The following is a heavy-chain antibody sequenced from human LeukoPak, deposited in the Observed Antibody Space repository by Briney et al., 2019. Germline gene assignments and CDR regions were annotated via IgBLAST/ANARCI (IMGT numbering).Heavy chain of an antibody. Sequence: SETLSLTCAVYGGSFSGYYWSWIRQPPGKGLEWMGEIYHSGSTNYNPSLKSRVTISADTSKNPFSLKLSSVTAADTAVYYCACTLGYCSGGSCYRTHAAFDIWGQGTMVTVSS. CDR2: IYHSGST. J-gene: IGHJ3*02. V-gene: IGHV4-34*01. CDR1: GGSFSGYY. D-gene: IGHD2-15*01. CDR3: ACTLGYCSGGSCYRTHAAFDI.